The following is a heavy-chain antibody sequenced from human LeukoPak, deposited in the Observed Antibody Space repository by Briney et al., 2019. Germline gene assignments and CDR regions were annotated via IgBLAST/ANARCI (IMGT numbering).Heavy chain of an antibody. CDR2: INPSGGST. Sequence: ASVKVSCKASGYTFTSYYMHWVRQAPGQGLEWMGIINPSGGSTSYALKFQGRVTMTRDTSTSTVYMELSSLRSEDTAVYYCARETFPNYYYYGMDVWGQGTTVTVSS. V-gene: IGHV1-46*01. CDR3: ARETFPNYYYYGMDV. J-gene: IGHJ6*02. D-gene: IGHD2-21*01. CDR1: GYTFTSYY.